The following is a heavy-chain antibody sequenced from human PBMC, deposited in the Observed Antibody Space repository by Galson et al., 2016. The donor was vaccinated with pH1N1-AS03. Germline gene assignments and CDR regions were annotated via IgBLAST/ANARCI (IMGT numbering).Heavy chain of an antibody. D-gene: IGHD6-13*01. Sequence: PALVKPPQTLTLTCSFSGFSLPSPGVCVTWVRQPPGKALEGLATIDSDDDKYYTTSLKTRLTISKDTSKNQVVLTMTNMDPVDTSTYYCARVWGAAAGFFDYWGPGNLVVVSS. CDR2: IDSDDDK. CDR3: ARVWGAAAGFFDY. J-gene: IGHJ4*02. CDR1: GFSLPSPGVC. V-gene: IGHV2-70*20.